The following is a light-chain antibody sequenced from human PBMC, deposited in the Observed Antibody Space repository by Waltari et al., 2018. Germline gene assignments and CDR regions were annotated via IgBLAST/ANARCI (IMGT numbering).Light chain of an antibody. CDR2: DVS. Sequence: SALTQPASVSGSPGQSIPISCYGTSSDIGFYTYVSWYQQHSGKAPKLIIYDVSQRPSVVSDRVSGSKSCNTASLTISGLQAEDEADYYCNSYTGSSSWVFGGGTKVTVL. V-gene: IGLV2-14*01. CDR1: SSDIGFYTY. J-gene: IGLJ3*02. CDR3: NSYTGSSSWV.